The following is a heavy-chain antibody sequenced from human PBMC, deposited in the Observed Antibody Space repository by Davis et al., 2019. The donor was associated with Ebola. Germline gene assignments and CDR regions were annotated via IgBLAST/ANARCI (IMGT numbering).Heavy chain of an antibody. CDR1: GFIFDNYG. Sequence: GGSLRLSCTASGFIFDNYGMSWVRQAPGKGLEWVSSTDGGGVSTYYADSVKGRFTISRDNSKNSLYLQMNSLRTEDTAFYYCVRPGSGSYTPDFDYWGQGTLVTVSS. CDR2: TDGGGVST. J-gene: IGHJ4*02. D-gene: IGHD3-10*01. CDR3: VRPGSGSYTPDFDY. V-gene: IGHV3-43*02.